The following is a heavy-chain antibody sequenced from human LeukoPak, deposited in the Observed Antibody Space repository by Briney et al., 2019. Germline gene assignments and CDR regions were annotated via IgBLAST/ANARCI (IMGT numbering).Heavy chain of an antibody. J-gene: IGHJ4*02. CDR2: ISGSGGST. CDR1: GFTFSSYA. CDR3: AKGEGTITMISALYFDY. D-gene: IGHD3-22*01. V-gene: IGHV3-23*01. Sequence: QSGGSLRLSCAASGFTFSSYAMSWVRQAPGKGLEWVSAISGSGGSTYYADSVKGRFTISRDNSKNTLYLQMNSLRAEDTAVYYCAKGEGTITMISALYFDYWGQGTLVTVSS.